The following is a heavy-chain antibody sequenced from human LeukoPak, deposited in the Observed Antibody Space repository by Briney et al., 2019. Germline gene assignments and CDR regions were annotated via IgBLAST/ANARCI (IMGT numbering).Heavy chain of an antibody. J-gene: IGHJ4*02. CDR2: IYYSGST. Sequence: SETLSLTCTVSGGSISSYYWSWIRQPPGKGLEWIGYIYYSGSTNYNPSLKSRVTISVDTSKNQFSLKLSSVTAADTAVYYCARSRYTCSSTSCSPGLFDYWGQGTLVTVSS. CDR1: GGSISSYY. D-gene: IGHD2-2*01. V-gene: IGHV4-59*01. CDR3: ARSRYTCSSTSCSPGLFDY.